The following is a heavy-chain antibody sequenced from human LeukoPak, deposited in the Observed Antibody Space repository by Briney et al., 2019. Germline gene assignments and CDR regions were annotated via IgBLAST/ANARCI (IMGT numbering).Heavy chain of an antibody. V-gene: IGHV4-34*01. CDR2: INRSGST. Sequence: SETLSLTCAVYGGSFSGYYWSWIRQPPGKGLEWIGEINRSGSTNYNPSLKSRVTISVDTSKNQFSLKLSSVTAADTAVYYCARHEGYCSSTSCPRGWFDPWGQGTLVTVSS. D-gene: IGHD2-2*01. CDR3: ARHEGYCSSTSCPRGWFDP. J-gene: IGHJ5*02. CDR1: GGSFSGYY.